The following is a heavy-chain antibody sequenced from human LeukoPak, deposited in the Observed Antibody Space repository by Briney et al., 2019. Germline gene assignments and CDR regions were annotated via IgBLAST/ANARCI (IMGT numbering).Heavy chain of an antibody. CDR2: TYYRSKWYN. V-gene: IGHV6-1*01. J-gene: IGHJ3*01. CDR3: ARGGQGDGYSADEAFDF. Sequence: SQTLSLTCAISGDSVSGNSTAYNWIRQSPPRGLEWLGRTYYRSKWYNDYAVSVKSRIIINPDTSKNRLSLQLKSVTPEDTAVYYCARGGQGDGYSADEAFDFWGQGTMVTVSS. D-gene: IGHD5-24*01. CDR1: GDSVSGNSTA.